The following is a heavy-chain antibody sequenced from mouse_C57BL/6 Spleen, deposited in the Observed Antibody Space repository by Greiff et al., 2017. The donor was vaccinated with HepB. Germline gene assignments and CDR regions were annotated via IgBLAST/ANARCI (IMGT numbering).Heavy chain of an antibody. CDR2: IYPGSGST. J-gene: IGHJ3*01. CDR3: ARDYGSSAWFAY. V-gene: IGHV1-55*01. Sequence: QVQLQQSGAELVKPGASVKMSCKASGYTFTSYWLTWVKQRPGQGLEWIGDIYPGSGSTNYNEKFTSKATLTVDTSSSTAYMQLSSLTSEDSAVYYCARDYGSSAWFAYWGQGTLVTGSA. CDR1: GYTFTSYW. D-gene: IGHD1-1*01.